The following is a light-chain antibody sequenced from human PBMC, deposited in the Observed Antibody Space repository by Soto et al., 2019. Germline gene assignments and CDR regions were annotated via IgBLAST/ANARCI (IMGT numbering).Light chain of an antibody. V-gene: IGKV3-20*01. Sequence: EIVLTQSPGTLSLSPGEGATLSCRASQSINSFLAWXXXXXXXXXXXXXXRASNRATGIPDRFSGSGSGTDFTLTISRLEPEDFAVYYCQQYGGSPRTFGQGTKVDI. CDR1: QSINSF. J-gene: IGKJ1*01. CDR2: RAS. CDR3: QQYGGSPRT.